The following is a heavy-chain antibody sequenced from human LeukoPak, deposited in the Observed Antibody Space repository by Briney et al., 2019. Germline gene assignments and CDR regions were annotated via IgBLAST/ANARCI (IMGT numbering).Heavy chain of an antibody. CDR3: AKGRLSIAAAAVLDY. D-gene: IGHD6-13*01. CDR1: GFTFSSYG. Sequence: PGGSLRLSCAASGFTFSSYGMHWVRQAPGKGLEWVAFIRYDGSNKYYADSVKGRFTISRDNSKNTLYLQMNSLRAEDTAVYYCAKGRLSIAAAAVLDYWGQGTLVTVSS. CDR2: IRYDGSNK. J-gene: IGHJ4*02. V-gene: IGHV3-30*02.